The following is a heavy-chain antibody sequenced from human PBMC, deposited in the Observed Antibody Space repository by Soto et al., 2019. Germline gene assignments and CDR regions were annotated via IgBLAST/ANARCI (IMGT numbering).Heavy chain of an antibody. CDR2: IFSNDEK. J-gene: IGHJ4*02. Sequence: SGPTLVNPTETLTLTCSVSGFSLSNARMGVSWIGQPPGKALEWLAHIFSNDEKSYSTSLKSRLTISKDTSKSQVVLTMTNMDPVDTATYYCARIGGSSWSRVDYWGQGTLVTVSS. CDR3: ARIGGSSWSRVDY. CDR1: GFSLSNARMG. D-gene: IGHD6-13*01. V-gene: IGHV2-26*01.